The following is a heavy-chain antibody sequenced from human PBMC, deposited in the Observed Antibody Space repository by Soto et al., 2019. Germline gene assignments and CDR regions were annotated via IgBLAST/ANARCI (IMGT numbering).Heavy chain of an antibody. J-gene: IGHJ4*02. CDR1: GFTFGSYA. Sequence: PXGSLRLSCAASGFTFGSYAMGWVRQAPGKGLEWVSSVGPSGASTKYADSVKGRFTVSRDIFKSTLYLHMSSLRAEDTALYFCAKLYYYDSTGYFRHFDNWGQGTLVTVSS. D-gene: IGHD3-22*01. CDR3: AKLYYYDSTGYFRHFDN. CDR2: VGPSGAST. V-gene: IGHV3-23*01.